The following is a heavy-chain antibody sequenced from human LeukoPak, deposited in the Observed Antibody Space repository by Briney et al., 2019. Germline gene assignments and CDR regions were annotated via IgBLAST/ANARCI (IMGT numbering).Heavy chain of an antibody. J-gene: IGHJ4*02. V-gene: IGHV1-24*01. CDR2: FDPEDGET. CDR3: ARDWEHSSGWYKTWSSFDY. D-gene: IGHD6-19*01. CDR1: GYTLTELS. Sequence: GASVKVSCKVSGYTLTELSMHWVRQAPGKGLEWMGGFDPEDGETIYAQKFQGRVTMTRDTSISTAYMELSRLRSDDTAVYYCARDWEHSSGWYKTWSSFDYWGQGTLVTVSS.